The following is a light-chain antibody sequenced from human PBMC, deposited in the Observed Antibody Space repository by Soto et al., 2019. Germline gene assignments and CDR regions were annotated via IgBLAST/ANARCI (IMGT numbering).Light chain of an antibody. CDR3: QQRYNWPLT. V-gene: IGKV3-11*01. CDR2: DTS. Sequence: LVLRQSPVTLSLSPGDRATLSCRASQSVSTYLAWYRQTPGQAPRLLIYDTSNRATGVPPRFSGSRSGTDFTPTISSVEPEDFAVYYCQQRYNWPLTFGAGTKVDIK. J-gene: IGKJ4*01. CDR1: QSVSTY.